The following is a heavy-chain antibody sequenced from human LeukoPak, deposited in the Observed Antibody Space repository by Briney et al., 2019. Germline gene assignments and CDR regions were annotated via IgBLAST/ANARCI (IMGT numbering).Heavy chain of an antibody. J-gene: IGHJ5*02. CDR1: GGTFSSYA. CDR3: ARVSPVVVVAADWFDP. Sequence: SVKVSCKASGGTFSSYAISWVRQAPGQGLEWMGGIIPILGTANYAQKFQGRVTITADESTSTAYMELSSLRSEDTAVYYCARVSPVVVVAADWFDPWGQGTLVTVSS. V-gene: IGHV1-69*13. CDR2: IIPILGTA. D-gene: IGHD2-15*01.